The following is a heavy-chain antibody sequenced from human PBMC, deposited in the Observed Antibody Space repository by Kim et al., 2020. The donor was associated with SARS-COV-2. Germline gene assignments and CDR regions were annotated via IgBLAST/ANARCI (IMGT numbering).Heavy chain of an antibody. CDR2: ISYDGSNK. J-gene: IGHJ4*02. Sequence: GGSLRLSCAASGFTFSSYGMHWVRQAPGKGLEWVAVISYDGSNKYYADSVKGRFTISRDNSKNTLYLQMNSLRAEDTAVYYCAKDVVLLWFGEFNYFDYWCPGTLVTVSS. CDR1: GFTFSSYG. V-gene: IGHV3-30*18. D-gene: IGHD3-10*01. CDR3: AKDVVLLWFGEFNYFDY.